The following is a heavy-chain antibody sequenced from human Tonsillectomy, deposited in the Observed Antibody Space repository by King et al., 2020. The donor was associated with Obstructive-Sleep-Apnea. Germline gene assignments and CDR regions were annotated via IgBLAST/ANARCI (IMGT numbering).Heavy chain of an antibody. J-gene: IGHJ4*02. CDR2: ISSSSSTI. CDR3: ARSGPSPDY. D-gene: IGHD3-10*01. V-gene: IGHV3-48*04. CDR1: GFTFSSYS. Sequence: VQLVESGGGLVQPGGSLRLSCAASGFTFSSYSMNWVRQAPGKGLEWVSYISSSSSTIYYADSLKGRFTISRDNAKNSLFLQMNSLRAEDTAVYYCARSGPSPDYWGQGTLVTVSS.